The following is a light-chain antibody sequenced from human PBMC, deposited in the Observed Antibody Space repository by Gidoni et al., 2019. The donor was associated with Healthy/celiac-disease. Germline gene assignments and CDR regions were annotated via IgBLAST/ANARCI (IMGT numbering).Light chain of an antibody. CDR1: SSNIGNTY. CDR2: DNN. J-gene: IGLJ2*01. V-gene: IGLV1-51*01. Sequence: QSVLTQPPSVSPAPGQKVTISSPGSSSNIGNTYVSWDQQLPGTAPKLLIYDNNKRPSGIPDRFSGSKSGTSATLGSTGLQTGDEADYYCGTWDSSLSAVVFGGGTKLTVL. CDR3: GTWDSSLSAVV.